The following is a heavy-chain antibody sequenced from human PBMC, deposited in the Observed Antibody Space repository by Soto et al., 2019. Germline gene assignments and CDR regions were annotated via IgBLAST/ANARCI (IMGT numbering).Heavy chain of an antibody. V-gene: IGHV1-3*01. D-gene: IGHD3-22*01. CDR3: ARSDPYYYDSSGYRHPDADAFDI. CDR1: GYTCTTRA. CDR2: INAGNGNT. J-gene: IGHJ3*02. Sequence: RSAGYTCTTRATPWDRQTPGQKLQSLPRINAGNGNTKYSQKFQDRVTITRDTSASTAYMELSSLRSEDTAVYYCARSDPYYYDSSGYRHPDADAFDIWGQGTRVNDS.